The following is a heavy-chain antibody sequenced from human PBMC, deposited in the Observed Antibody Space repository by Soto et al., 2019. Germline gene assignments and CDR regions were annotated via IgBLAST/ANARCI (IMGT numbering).Heavy chain of an antibody. CDR1: GGTFSSYA. D-gene: IGHD4-17*01. V-gene: IGHV1-69*01. Sequence: QVQLVQSGAEVKKPGSSVKVSCKASGGTFSSYAISWVRQAPGQGLEWMGGISPIFGTANYAERFQGRVTINTFEATSTASMELSTLSSEDTAVYYCARALMTTVTTAWGQGTLVTVSS. J-gene: IGHJ5*02. CDR3: ARALMTTVTTA. CDR2: ISPIFGTA.